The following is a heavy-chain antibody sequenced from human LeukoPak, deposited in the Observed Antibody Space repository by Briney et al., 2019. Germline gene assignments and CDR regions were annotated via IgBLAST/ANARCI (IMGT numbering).Heavy chain of an antibody. D-gene: IGHD6-13*01. CDR1: GGSISSSSYY. CDR3: ARAVAAAGKSPFFDY. J-gene: IGHJ4*02. V-gene: IGHV4-39*07. Sequence: PSETLSLTCTVSGGSISSSSYYWGWIRQSPGKGLEWIGTMSNSGSTYYNPSLKSRVTISGDTAKNQFSLKLSSVTAADTAVYYCARAVAAAGKSPFFDYWGQGTLVTVSS. CDR2: MSNSGST.